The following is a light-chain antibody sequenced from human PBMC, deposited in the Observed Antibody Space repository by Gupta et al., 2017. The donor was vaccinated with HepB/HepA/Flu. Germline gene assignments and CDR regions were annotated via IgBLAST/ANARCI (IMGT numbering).Light chain of an antibody. CDR1: SSKIGSNT. J-gene: IGLJ1*01. V-gene: IGLV1-44*01. CDR2: SNN. CDR3: AAWDDSLNGYV. Sequence: QSGLTQPPSASGPPGQRVTISCYGSSSKIGSNTVNWYRQLPGTAPKLLIYSNNTRLSGVPDRFSGSKSGTSASMAISGLQAEDEADYYCAAWDDSLNGYVFGTGTKVTVL.